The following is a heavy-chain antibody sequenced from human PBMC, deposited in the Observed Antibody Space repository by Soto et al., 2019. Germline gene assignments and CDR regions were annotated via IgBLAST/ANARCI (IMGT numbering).Heavy chain of an antibody. CDR1: GGTFSSYD. V-gene: IGHV1-69*06. D-gene: IGHD3-22*01. CDR3: ARCHDSSGYYWFDP. Sequence: QVQLVQSGAEVKKPGSSVKVSCKASGGTFSSYDISWVLQAPGHGLEWMGGIIPIFGTANYAQKFQGRVTITADKSTSTAYMELSSLRSEDTAVYYCARCHDSSGYYWFDPWGQGTLVTVSS. CDR2: IIPIFGTA. J-gene: IGHJ5*02.